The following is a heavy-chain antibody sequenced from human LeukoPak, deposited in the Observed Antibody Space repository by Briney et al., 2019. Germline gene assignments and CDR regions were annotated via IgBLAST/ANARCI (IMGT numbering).Heavy chain of an antibody. V-gene: IGHV4-4*07. Sequence: SETLSLTCTVSGGSISSYYWSWIRQPAGKGLEWIGRIYTSGSTNYNPSLKSRVTMSVDTSKNQFSLKLSSVTAADTAVYYCAGGSSSGYYPSPQAFDIWGQGTMVTVSS. CDR2: IYTSGST. D-gene: IGHD3-22*01. CDR1: GGSISSYY. J-gene: IGHJ3*02. CDR3: AGGSSSGYYPSPQAFDI.